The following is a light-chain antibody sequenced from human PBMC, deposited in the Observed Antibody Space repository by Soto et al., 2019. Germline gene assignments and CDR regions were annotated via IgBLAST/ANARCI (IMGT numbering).Light chain of an antibody. CDR1: QSVGTR. CDR3: QHYQSGHPIT. J-gene: IGKJ5*01. Sequence: EIVLTQPTATLSLSPGDRATLSCRAAQSVGTRLAWYQHKTGQAPRLLISGASSRATGIPDRFTGSGSETSFTLTISRLEPEDFALYYCQHYQSGHPITFGQGTRLEIK. V-gene: IGKV3-20*01. CDR2: GAS.